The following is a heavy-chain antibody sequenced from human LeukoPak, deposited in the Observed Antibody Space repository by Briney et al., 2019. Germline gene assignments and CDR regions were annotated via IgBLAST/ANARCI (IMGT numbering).Heavy chain of an antibody. Sequence: ASVKVSCKASGGTFSSYAISWVRQAPGQGFEWLGGIIPMIATASYSQKFQGRVSINADKSTNTVYMELSSLKLEDTAVYYCARGAGWLYDWGQGTLVIVSS. CDR1: GGTFSSYA. D-gene: IGHD3-22*01. CDR2: IIPMIATA. J-gene: IGHJ4*02. V-gene: IGHV1-69*06. CDR3: ARGAGWLYD.